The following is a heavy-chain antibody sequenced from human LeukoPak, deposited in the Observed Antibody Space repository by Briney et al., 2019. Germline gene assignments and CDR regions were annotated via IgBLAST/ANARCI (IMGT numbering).Heavy chain of an antibody. CDR3: AKDHGVLRFLEWLLDY. CDR1: GFTFSSYA. Sequence: GGSLRLSCAASGFTFSSYAMSWVRQAPGKGLEWVSAISGSGGSTYNADSVKGRITISRDNSKNTLYLQMNSLRAEDTAVYYCAKDHGVLRFLEWLLDYWGQGTLVTVSS. CDR2: ISGSGGST. V-gene: IGHV3-23*01. J-gene: IGHJ4*02. D-gene: IGHD3-3*01.